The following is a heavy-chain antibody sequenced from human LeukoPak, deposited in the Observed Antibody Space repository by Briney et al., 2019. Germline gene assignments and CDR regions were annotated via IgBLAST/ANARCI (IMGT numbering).Heavy chain of an antibody. J-gene: IGHJ4*02. D-gene: IGHD2-15*01. CDR2: ISDSGDNT. V-gene: IGHV3-23*01. Sequence: GGSLRLSCAASGFTFSSYAMRWVRQAPGKGLEWVSTISDSGDNTYYADSVKGRFTISRDNSKNTLYLQMNSLRVEDTAVYYCAKDSQSHAWSQFDYWGQGTLVTVSP. CDR3: AKDSQSHAWSQFDY. CDR1: GFTFSSYA.